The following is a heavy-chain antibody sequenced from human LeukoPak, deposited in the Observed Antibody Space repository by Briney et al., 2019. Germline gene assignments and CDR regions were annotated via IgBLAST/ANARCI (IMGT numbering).Heavy chain of an antibody. Sequence: SETLSLTCTVSGGSISSGGYYWSWLRQHPGKGLEWIGYIYYSGTYYNPSLKSRVTISVDTSKNQFSLKLSSVTAADTAVYYCALRRDGYNSIDYWGQGTLVTVSS. D-gene: IGHD5-24*01. J-gene: IGHJ4*02. CDR1: GGSISSGGYY. V-gene: IGHV4-31*03. CDR3: ALRRDGYNSIDY. CDR2: IYYSGT.